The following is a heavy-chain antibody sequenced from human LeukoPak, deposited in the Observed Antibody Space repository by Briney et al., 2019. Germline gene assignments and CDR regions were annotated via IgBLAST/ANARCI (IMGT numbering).Heavy chain of an antibody. Sequence: GGSLRLSRAASGFTFSTHEMNWVRQAPGKGLEWVSYISSSGITMYYADSLKGRFTISRDNAKTSLYLQMNSLRAEDTAVYYCARGSSGDAFDIWGQGTVVTVSS. V-gene: IGHV3-48*03. CDR2: ISSSGITM. D-gene: IGHD3-10*01. CDR1: GFTFSTHE. J-gene: IGHJ3*02. CDR3: ARGSSGDAFDI.